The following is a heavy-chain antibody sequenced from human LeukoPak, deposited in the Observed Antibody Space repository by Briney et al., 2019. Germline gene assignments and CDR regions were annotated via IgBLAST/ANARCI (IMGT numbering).Heavy chain of an antibody. D-gene: IGHD3-22*01. CDR3: ARDHHRRLYDSQARDTFDF. Sequence: GASVKVSCKASGYTFTNYYITWVRQAPGQGLEWMGWISAYNGYTNYAQKLQGRVTMTTDTSTSTAYMELRSLRSDDTAVYYCARDHHRRLYDSQARDTFDFWGQGTMVTVSS. CDR1: GYTFTNYY. CDR2: ISAYNGYT. J-gene: IGHJ3*01. V-gene: IGHV1-18*01.